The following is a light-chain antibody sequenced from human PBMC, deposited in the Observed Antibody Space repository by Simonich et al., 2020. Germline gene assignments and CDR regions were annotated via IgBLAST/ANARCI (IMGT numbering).Light chain of an antibody. J-gene: IGKJ3*01. Sequence: DIVMTQSPDSLAVSLGERATINCKSSQSVLYSSNNKNYLAWYQQKPGQPPKLLIYWASTRESGVPERFRGSGSGTDFTLTISSLQAEDAAVYYCQQYYSTPPITFGPGTKVDIK. V-gene: IGKV4-1*01. CDR3: QQYYSTPPIT. CDR1: QSVLYSSNNKNY. CDR2: WAS.